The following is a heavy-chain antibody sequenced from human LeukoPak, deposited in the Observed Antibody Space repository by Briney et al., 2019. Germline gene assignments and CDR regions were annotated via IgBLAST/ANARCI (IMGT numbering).Heavy chain of an antibody. D-gene: IGHD3-16*02. J-gene: IGHJ4*02. Sequence: PGGSLRLSCAASGFTFSSYAMSWVRQAPGKGLEWVSAISGSGGSTYYADSVKGRFTISRDNSKNTLYLQMNSLRAEDTAVYYSVVWGSYRYNNYWGQGTLVTVSS. CDR3: VVWGSYRYNNY. CDR1: GFTFSSYA. V-gene: IGHV3-23*01. CDR2: ISGSGGST.